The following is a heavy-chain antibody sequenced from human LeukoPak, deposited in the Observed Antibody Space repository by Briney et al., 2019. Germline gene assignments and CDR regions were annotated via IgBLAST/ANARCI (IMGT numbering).Heavy chain of an antibody. Sequence: ASVKVSCKASGNTFSGYYIHWVRQAPGQGLEWMGWINPKSGGTNYAQKFQGRVTMTRDTSISTAYMELRRLRSDDTAVYYCVTVAGREYNWFDPWGQGTLVTVSS. J-gene: IGHJ5*02. D-gene: IGHD6-19*01. V-gene: IGHV1-2*02. CDR3: VTVAGREYNWFDP. CDR2: INPKSGGT. CDR1: GNTFSGYY.